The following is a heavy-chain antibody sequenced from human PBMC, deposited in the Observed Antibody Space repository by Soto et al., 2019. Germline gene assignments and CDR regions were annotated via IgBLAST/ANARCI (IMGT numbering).Heavy chain of an antibody. D-gene: IGHD3-16*01. Sequence: ASVRVSCKAGGYNFTRFGISWVRQAPGQGLGKIRWLTAHNGDTTHVQKFQGRGTISTGPAPRPTYMELRDLRSHDTAVYYYARFFIGGPDLLYGLDVRAQGTTV. CDR1: GYNFTRFG. V-gene: IGHV1-18*01. J-gene: IGHJ6*01. CDR2: LTAHNGDT. CDR3: ARFFIGGPDLLYGLDV.